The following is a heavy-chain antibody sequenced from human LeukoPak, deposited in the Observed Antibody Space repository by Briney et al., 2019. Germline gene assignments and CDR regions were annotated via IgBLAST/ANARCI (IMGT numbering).Heavy chain of an antibody. D-gene: IGHD4-11*01. V-gene: IGHV4-30-4*01. CDR3: ARSMTTVTAVYYYGMDV. CDR2: IYYSGST. CDR1: GGSISSGDYY. J-gene: IGHJ6*02. Sequence: SETLSLTCTVSGGSISSGDYYWSWIRQPPGKGLEWIGYIYYSGSTYYNPSLKSRVTISVGTSKNQFSLKLSSVTAADTAVYYCARSMTTVTAVYYYGMDVWGQGTTVTVSS.